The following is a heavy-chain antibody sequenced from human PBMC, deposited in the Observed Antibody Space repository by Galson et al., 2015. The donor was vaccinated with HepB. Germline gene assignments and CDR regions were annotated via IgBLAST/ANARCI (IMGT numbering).Heavy chain of an antibody. Sequence: SVKVSCKASGGTFSSYAISWVRQAPGQGLEWMGGIIPIFGTANYAQKFQGRVTITADESTSTAYMELSSLRSEDTAVYYCAREFVRSAAARTLYYYYYMDVWGKGTTVTVSS. CDR3: AREFVRSAAARTLYYYYYMDV. V-gene: IGHV1-69*13. D-gene: IGHD6-13*01. J-gene: IGHJ6*03. CDR1: GGTFSSYA. CDR2: IIPIFGTA.